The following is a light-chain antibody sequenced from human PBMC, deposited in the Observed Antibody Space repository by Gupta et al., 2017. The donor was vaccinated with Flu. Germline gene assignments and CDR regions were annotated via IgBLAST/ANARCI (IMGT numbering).Light chain of an antibody. J-gene: IGKJ1*01. CDR1: QSISSY. Sequence: PSSLSAAVGDRVTITCRASQSISSYLNWYQQKPGKAPKLLIYAASSLQSGVPSRFSGSGSGTDFTLTISSLQPEDFATYYCQQSYSTPRTFGQGTKVEIK. V-gene: IGKV1-39*01. CDR2: AAS. CDR3: QQSYSTPRT.